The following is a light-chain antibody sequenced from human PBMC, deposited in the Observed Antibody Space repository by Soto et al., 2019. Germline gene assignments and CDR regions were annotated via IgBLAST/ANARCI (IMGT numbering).Light chain of an antibody. J-gene: IGLJ1*01. CDR2: DVS. Sequence: QSVLTQPASVSGSPGQSITISFTGNNSDVGGYNYVSWYQQHPGKAPKLMIYDVSNRPSGVSNRFSGSKSGNTASLTISGLQAEDEADYYCSSYTSSSTLGVFGTGTKVTVL. CDR1: NSDVGGYNY. V-gene: IGLV2-14*01. CDR3: SSYTSSSTLGV.